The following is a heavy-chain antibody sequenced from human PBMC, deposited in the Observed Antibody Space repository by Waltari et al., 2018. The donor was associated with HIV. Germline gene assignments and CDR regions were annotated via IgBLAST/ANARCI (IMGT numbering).Heavy chain of an antibody. CDR2: INSDGSTR. V-gene: IGHV3-74*01. D-gene: IGHD3-9*01. Sequence: VQLVESGGTSVKTGGSLRLSCAASGFSVRNHWMAWVRQGPGKGLVWVARINSDGSTRNYADAVKGRFVISRDNARNTVYLQLNSLKVEDTAVYFCARASHYIEFSTFDGDYYFDFWGRGTRVAVSS. CDR3: ARASHYIEFSTFDGDYYFDF. J-gene: IGHJ4*02. CDR1: GFSVRNHW.